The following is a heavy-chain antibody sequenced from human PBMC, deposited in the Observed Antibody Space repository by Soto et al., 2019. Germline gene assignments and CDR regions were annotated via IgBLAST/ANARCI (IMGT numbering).Heavy chain of an antibody. J-gene: IGHJ5*02. Sequence: SETLSLTCTLSGGSFSPNYWAWIRQPPGKGLEWIGYIYYSGSTYYNPSLKSRVTISVDTSKNQFSLKLSSVTAADTAVYYCARTSYDSSGTAADPWGQGTLVTVPS. CDR3: ARTSYDSSGTAADP. D-gene: IGHD3-22*01. CDR2: IYYSGST. V-gene: IGHV4-59*06. CDR1: GGSFSPNY.